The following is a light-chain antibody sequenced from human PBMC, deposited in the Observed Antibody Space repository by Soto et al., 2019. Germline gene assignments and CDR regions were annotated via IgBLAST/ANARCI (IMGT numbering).Light chain of an antibody. CDR2: TTS. CDR3: QSYDVSLNDNHVI. V-gene: IGLV1-44*01. CDR1: NVGRHE. J-gene: IGLJ2*01. Sequence: QSVVTQPPSVSGTPGQGVIISCSNVGRHEVSWYQQVPGMAPKLLIHTTSQRPSGVPDRFSASKSDTSASLAISGLQAEDEADYYCQSYDVSLNDNHVIFGEGTQLTVL.